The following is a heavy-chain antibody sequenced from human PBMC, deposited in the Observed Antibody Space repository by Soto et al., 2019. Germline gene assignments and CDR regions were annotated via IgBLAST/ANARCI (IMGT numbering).Heavy chain of an antibody. CDR1: GVTFSSYA. CDR3: AKDTYYYGRSGYYTYDH. CDR2: VSKSGLGT. D-gene: IGHD3-22*01. J-gene: IGHJ4*02. Sequence: PGGSLRLSCVASGVTFSSYAMSWVRQAPGKGLEWVSAVSKSGLGTNYADFVKGRFTISRHNSKNTLYLQMNSLRPEDTAVYYCAKDTYYYGRSGYYTYDHWGQGTQVTVSS. V-gene: IGHV3-23*01.